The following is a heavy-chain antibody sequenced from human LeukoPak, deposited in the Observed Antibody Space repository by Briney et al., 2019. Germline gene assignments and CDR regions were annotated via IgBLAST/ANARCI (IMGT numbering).Heavy chain of an antibody. D-gene: IGHD3-22*01. CDR2: IYTSGST. CDR1: GGSFSGYY. J-gene: IGHJ6*03. V-gene: IGHV4-59*10. Sequence: SETLSLTCAVYGGSFSGYYWSWIRQPAGKGLEWIGRIYTSGSTNYNPSLKSRVTMSVDTSKNQFSLKLSSVTAADTAVYYCARSRGSSGYPSNYYYYYMDVWGKGTTVTVSS. CDR3: ARSRGSSGYPSNYYYYYMDV.